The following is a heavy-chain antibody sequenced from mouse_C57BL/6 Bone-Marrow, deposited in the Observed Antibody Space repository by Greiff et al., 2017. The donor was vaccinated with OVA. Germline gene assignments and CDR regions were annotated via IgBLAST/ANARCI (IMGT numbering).Heavy chain of an antibody. CDR2: IYPGSGST. CDR1: GYTFTSYW. Sequence: QVQLQQPGAELVKPGASVKMSCKASGYTFTSYWITWVKQRPGQGLEWIGDIYPGSGSTNYNEKFKSKATLTVDTSSSTAYMQLSSLTSEDSAVYYCARGDGLRRDYYAMDYWGQGTSVTVSS. J-gene: IGHJ4*01. D-gene: IGHD2-4*01. CDR3: ARGDGLRRDYYAMDY. V-gene: IGHV1-55*01.